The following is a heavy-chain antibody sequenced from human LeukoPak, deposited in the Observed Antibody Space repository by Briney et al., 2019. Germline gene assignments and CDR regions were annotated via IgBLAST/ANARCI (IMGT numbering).Heavy chain of an antibody. J-gene: IGHJ4*02. D-gene: IGHD3-22*01. Sequence: PGGSLRLSCAASGFTFSTYPMSWVRQAPGKGLEWVSAISGSGGSTNYADSVNGRFTISRDNSKNTLSLQMNSLRAEDTAVYYCAKWLGRWLLLQAYFDYWGQGTLVTVSS. CDR3: AKWLGRWLLLQAYFDY. CDR1: GFTFSTYP. CDR2: ISGSGGST. V-gene: IGHV3-23*01.